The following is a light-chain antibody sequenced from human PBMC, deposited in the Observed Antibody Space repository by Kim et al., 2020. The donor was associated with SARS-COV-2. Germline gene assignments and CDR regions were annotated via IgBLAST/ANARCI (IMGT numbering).Light chain of an antibody. Sequence: GKKVTIPCSGSSSNIGNNSVSWYQRVPGTAPKLLIYDNNKRPSEIPDRFSGSKFGTSATLGITGLLTGDEADYYCGTWDSSLSAGVFGGGTQLTVL. CDR3: GTWDSSLSAGV. V-gene: IGLV1-51*01. CDR2: DNN. CDR1: SSNIGNNS. J-gene: IGLJ2*01.